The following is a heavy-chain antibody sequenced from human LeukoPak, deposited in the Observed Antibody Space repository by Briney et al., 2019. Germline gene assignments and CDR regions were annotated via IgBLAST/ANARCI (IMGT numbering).Heavy chain of an antibody. CDR2: INPNSGGT. D-gene: IGHD5-12*01. Sequence: GASVKVSCKASGHTFTGYYMHWVPQAPGQGLEWMGWINPNSGGTNYAQKFQSRVTMTRDTSISTAYMELNRLRSDDTAVYYCALWEIVHYAFDFWGQGTMVTVSS. J-gene: IGHJ3*01. CDR1: GHTFTGYY. V-gene: IGHV1-2*02. CDR3: ALWEIVHYAFDF.